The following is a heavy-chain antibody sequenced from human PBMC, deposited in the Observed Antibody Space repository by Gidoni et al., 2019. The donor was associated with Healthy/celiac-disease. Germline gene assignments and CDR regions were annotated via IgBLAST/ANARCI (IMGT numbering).Heavy chain of an antibody. J-gene: IGHJ4*02. V-gene: IGHV3-33*01. CDR3: ARDEDSGGYPGDY. Sequence: QVQLVESGGGVVQPGGPLRLACAASGFTFSSYGMHWVRQAPGKGLEWVAVIWYDGSNKYYADSVKGRFTISRDNSKNTLYLQMNSLRAEDTAVYYCARDEDSGGYPGDYWGQGTLVTVSS. D-gene: IGHD3-22*01. CDR1: GFTFSSYG. CDR2: IWYDGSNK.